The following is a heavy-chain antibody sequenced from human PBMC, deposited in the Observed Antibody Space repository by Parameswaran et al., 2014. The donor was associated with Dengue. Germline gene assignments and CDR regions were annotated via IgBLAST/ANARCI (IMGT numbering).Heavy chain of an antibody. D-gene: IGHD3-22*01. V-gene: IGHV3-30-3*01. CDR3: ASDHDDMIPRTGNAFDI. J-gene: IGHJ3*02. Sequence: VRQGSRKGLEWVAVISYDGSNKYYADSVKGRFTISRDNSKNTLYLQMNSLRAEDTAVYYCASDHDDMIPRTGNAFDIWGQGTMVTVSS. CDR2: ISYDGSNK.